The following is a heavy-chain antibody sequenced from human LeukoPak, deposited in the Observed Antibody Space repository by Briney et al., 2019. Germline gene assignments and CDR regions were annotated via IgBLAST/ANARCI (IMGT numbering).Heavy chain of an antibody. Sequence: PGGSLRLSCAASGFTFSSYWMSWVRQSPGKGLEWVANIKPDGSEKYYVDSVKGRFPISRDNARNALFLEMNSLRAEDTAMYYCARERMYSGSGSTFPYYDYWGQGTLVIVSS. D-gene: IGHD3-10*01. V-gene: IGHV3-7*01. CDR3: ARERMYSGSGSTFPYYDY. CDR1: GFTFSSYW. J-gene: IGHJ4*02. CDR2: IKPDGSEK.